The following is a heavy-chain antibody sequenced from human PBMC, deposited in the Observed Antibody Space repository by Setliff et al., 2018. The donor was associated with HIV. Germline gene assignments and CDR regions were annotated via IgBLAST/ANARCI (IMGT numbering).Heavy chain of an antibody. D-gene: IGHD3-10*01. CDR2: LIPVLGEP. V-gene: IGHV1-69*11. CDR1: GNTLRNNA. CDR3: ARGVLYGLSEY. Sequence: SVKVSCKASGNTLRNNAIGWVRQAPGQGLEWMGSLIPVLGEPHYAPRFQGRVTITADDSTNTAYLELSNPRFDDTATYYCARGVLYGLSEYWGTGSLVTVSS. J-gene: IGHJ4*02.